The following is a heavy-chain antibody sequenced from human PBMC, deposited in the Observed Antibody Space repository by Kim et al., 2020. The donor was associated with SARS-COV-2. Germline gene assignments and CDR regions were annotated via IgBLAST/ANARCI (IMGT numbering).Heavy chain of an antibody. V-gene: IGHV3-15*01. J-gene: IGHJ6*02. CDR2: IKSKTDGGTT. CDR1: GFTFSNAW. CDR3: TTGGTMVRGVINYYYYGMDV. Sequence: GGSLRLSCAASGFTFSNAWMSWVRQAPGKGLEWVGRIKSKTDGGTTDYAAPVKGRFTISRDDSKNTLYLQMNSLKTEDTAVYYCTTGGTMVRGVINYYYYGMDVWGQGTTVTVS. D-gene: IGHD3-10*01.